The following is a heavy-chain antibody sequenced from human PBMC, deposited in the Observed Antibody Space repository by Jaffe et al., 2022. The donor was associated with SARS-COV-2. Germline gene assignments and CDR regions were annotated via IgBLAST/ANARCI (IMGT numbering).Heavy chain of an antibody. CDR1: GYTFTKYA. J-gene: IGHJ4*02. CDR2: ITTNTGNP. Sequence: QVQLVQSGSELKKPGASVKVSCKSSGYTFTKYAINWVRQAPGQGLEWMGWITTNTGNPTYAQGFAGRFVFSLDTSVGTAYLQISSLRAEDTAVYYCARLSDSGSYYFDFWGQGTLVAVSS. V-gene: IGHV7-4-1*02. CDR3: ARLSDSGSYYFDF. D-gene: IGHD3-10*01.